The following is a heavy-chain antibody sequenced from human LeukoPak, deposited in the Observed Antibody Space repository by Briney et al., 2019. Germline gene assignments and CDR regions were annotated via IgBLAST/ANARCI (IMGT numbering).Heavy chain of an antibody. Sequence: GGSLRLSCAASGFTFSSYAMHWVRQAPGKGLEWVAVISYDGSNKYYADSVKGRFTISRDNSKNTLYLQMNSLRAEDTAVYYCARDGMYYYDSSGYYSDFDYWGQGTLVTVSS. CDR1: GFTFSSYA. J-gene: IGHJ4*02. V-gene: IGHV3-30-3*01. CDR3: ARDGMYYYDSSGYYSDFDY. CDR2: ISYDGSNK. D-gene: IGHD3-22*01.